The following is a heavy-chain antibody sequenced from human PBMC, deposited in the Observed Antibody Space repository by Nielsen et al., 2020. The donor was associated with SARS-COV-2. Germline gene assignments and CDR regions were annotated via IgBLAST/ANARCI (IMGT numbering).Heavy chain of an antibody. J-gene: IGHJ4*02. CDR1: GFTFSSYS. D-gene: IGHD6-19*01. Sequence: GESLKISCAASGFTFSSYSMNWVRQAPGKGLEWVSYISSSSSTIYYADSVKGRFTISRDNSKNTLYLQMNSLRAEDTAVYYCARGAGRQWLLSTYYFDYWGQGTLVTVSS. CDR3: ARGAGRQWLLSTYYFDY. V-gene: IGHV3-48*01. CDR2: ISSSSSTI.